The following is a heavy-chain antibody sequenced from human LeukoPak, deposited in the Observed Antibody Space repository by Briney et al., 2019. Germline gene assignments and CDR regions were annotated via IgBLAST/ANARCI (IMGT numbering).Heavy chain of an antibody. CDR2: IWYDGSNK. J-gene: IGHJ6*04. CDR3: ARGNVAAAGYYYYYGMDV. D-gene: IGHD6-13*01. CDR1: GFTFSSYG. Sequence: GRSLRLSCAASGFTFSSYGMHWVRQAPGKGLEWVAVIWYDGSNKYYADSVKGRFTISRDNSKNTLYLQMNSLRAEDTAVYYCARGNVAAAGYYYYYGMDVWGKGTTVTVSS. V-gene: IGHV3-33*01.